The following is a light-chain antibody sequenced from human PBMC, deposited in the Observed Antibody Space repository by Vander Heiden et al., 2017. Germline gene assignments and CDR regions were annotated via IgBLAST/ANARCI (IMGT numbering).Light chain of an antibody. V-gene: IGKV1-39*01. CDR3: QQSYSAALT. Sequence: DIQMTQSPSSLSASVGDRVTITCRASQSISSYLNWYQQKAGKAPKLLISSASSLQSGVPSRFSGSGSGTGFTLTIASLRPEDVATHYCQQSYSAALTFGQGTWVEIK. J-gene: IGKJ1*01. CDR2: SAS. CDR1: QSISSY.